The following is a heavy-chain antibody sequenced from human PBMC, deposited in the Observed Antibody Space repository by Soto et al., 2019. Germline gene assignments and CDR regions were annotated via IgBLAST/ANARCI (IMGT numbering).Heavy chain of an antibody. J-gene: IGHJ4*02. D-gene: IGHD6-13*01. V-gene: IGHV1-2*02. CDR1: GYTFTGYY. CDR3: ARGRQAAGTFDY. Sequence: GESLKISCKASGYTFTGYYMHWVRQAPGQGLEWMGWINPNSGGTNYAQKFQGRVTMTRDTSISTAYMELSRLRSDDTAVYYCARGRQAAGTFDYWGQGTLVTVSS. CDR2: INPNSGGT.